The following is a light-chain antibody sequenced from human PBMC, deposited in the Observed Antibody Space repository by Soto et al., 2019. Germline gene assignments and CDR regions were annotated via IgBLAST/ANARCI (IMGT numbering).Light chain of an antibody. CDR2: GAS. CDR1: QSVSSH. CDR3: QQRSNWPPVLT. J-gene: IGKJ4*01. Sequence: EIVLTQSPASLSLSPGERATLSCRASQSVSSHLAWFQQRPGQAPRLLIYGASNRPTGIPARFGGSGSGTNFTRTISSLEPEDFAVYYCQQRSNWPPVLTFGGGTKVEIK. V-gene: IGKV3-11*01.